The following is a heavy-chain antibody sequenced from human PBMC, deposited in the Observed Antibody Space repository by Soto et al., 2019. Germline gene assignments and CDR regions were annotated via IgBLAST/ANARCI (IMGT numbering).Heavy chain of an antibody. V-gene: IGHV3-30*18. J-gene: IGHJ4*02. D-gene: IGHD5-12*01. CDR3: AKDLNVRDGYNLAAYDY. CDR2: ISYDGSNK. CDR1: GFTFSSYG. Sequence: PGGSLRLSCAASGFTFSSYGMHWVRQAPGKGLEWVAVISYDGSNKYYADSVKGRFTISRDNSKNTLYLQMNSLRAEDTAVYYCAKDLNVRDGYNLAAYDYWGQGTLVTVSS.